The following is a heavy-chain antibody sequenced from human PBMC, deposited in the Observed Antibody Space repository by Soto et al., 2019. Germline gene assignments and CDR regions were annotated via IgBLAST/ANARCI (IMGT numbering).Heavy chain of an antibody. CDR2: IIPIFGTA. CDR3: ARDQRELRSYYYGMDV. V-gene: IGHV1-69*01. D-gene: IGHD1-7*01. CDR1: GGTFSSYA. J-gene: IGHJ6*02. Sequence: QVQLVQSGAEVKKPGSSVKVSCKASGGTFSSYAISWVRQAPGQGLEWMGGIIPIFGTANYAQKFQGRVTITADESTSTAYRELSSLRSEDTAVYYCARDQRELRSYYYGMDVWGQGTTVTVSS.